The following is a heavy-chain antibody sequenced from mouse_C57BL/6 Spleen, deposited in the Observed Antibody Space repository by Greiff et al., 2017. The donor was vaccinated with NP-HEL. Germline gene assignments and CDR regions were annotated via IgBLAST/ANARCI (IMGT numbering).Heavy chain of an antibody. Sequence: EVKVEESGGGLVKPGGSLKLSCAASGFTFSDYGMHWVRQAPEKGLEWVAYISSGSSTIYYADTVKGRFTISRDNAKNTLFLQMTSLRSEDTAMYYCARQDWAFDYWGQGTTLTVSS. V-gene: IGHV5-17*01. CDR1: GFTFSDYG. CDR2: ISSGSSTI. D-gene: IGHD4-1*01. J-gene: IGHJ2*01. CDR3: ARQDWAFDY.